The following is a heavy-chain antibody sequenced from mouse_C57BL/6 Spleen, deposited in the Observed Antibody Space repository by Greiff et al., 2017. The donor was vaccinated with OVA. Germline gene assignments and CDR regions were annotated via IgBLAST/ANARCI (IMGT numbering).Heavy chain of an antibody. CDR1: GFTFSSYA. J-gene: IGHJ4*01. CDR2: ISDGGSYT. V-gene: IGHV5-4*01. Sequence: DVHLVESGGGLVKPGGSLKLSCAASGFTFSSYAMSWVRQTPEKRLEWVATISDGGSYTYYPDNVKGRFTISRDNAKNNLYLQMSHLKSEDTAMYYCARDRITTDYAMDYWGQGTSVTVSS. D-gene: IGHD1-1*01. CDR3: ARDRITTDYAMDY.